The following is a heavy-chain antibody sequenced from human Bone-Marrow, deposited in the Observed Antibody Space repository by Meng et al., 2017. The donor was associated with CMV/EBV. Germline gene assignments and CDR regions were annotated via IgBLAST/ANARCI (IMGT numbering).Heavy chain of an antibody. J-gene: IGHJ3*01. CDR2: IYWNGGGT. Sequence: GGSLRLSCAASGFTFEDYGMSWVRQIPGKGPEWGSSIYWNGGGTTYAASVRGRFTISRDNVQKCLHLQMSSLRAEDTTFYYCARESSVIMRGAFDFWGQGTTVTVSS. CDR1: GFTFEDYG. CDR3: ARESSVIMRGAFDF. V-gene: IGHV3-20*04. D-gene: IGHD2-8*01.